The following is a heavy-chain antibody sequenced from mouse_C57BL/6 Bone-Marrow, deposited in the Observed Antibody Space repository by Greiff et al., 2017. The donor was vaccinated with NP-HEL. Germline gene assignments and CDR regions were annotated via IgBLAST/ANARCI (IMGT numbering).Heavy chain of an antibody. CDR1: GFTFSDYY. CDR2: ISNGGGST. D-gene: IGHD1-1*01. Sequence: EVMLVESGGGLVQPGGSLKLSCAASGFTFSDYYMYWVRQTPEKRLEWVAYISNGGGSTYYPDTVKGRFTISRGNAKNTLYRQMSRLKSEDTAMYYCASPLRRGLYAMDYWGQGTSVTVSS. CDR3: ASPLRRGLYAMDY. J-gene: IGHJ4*01. V-gene: IGHV5-12*01.